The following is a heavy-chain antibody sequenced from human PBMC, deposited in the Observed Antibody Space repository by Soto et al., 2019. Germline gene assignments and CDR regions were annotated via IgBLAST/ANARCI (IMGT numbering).Heavy chain of an antibody. CDR3: AKDNYDFWSGYSFFDY. D-gene: IGHD3-3*01. V-gene: IGHV3-23*01. J-gene: IGHJ4*02. Sequence: GGSLRLSCAASGFTFSSYAMSWVRQAPGKGLEWVSAISGSGGSTYYADSVKGRFTISRDNSKNTLYLQMNSLRAEDTAVYYCAKDNYDFWSGYSFFDYWGQGTLVIVSS. CDR1: GFTFSSYA. CDR2: ISGSGGST.